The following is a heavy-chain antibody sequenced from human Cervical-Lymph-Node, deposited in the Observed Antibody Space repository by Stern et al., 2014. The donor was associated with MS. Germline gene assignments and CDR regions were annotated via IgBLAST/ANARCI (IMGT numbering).Heavy chain of an antibody. CDR2: ILPLFGTT. D-gene: IGHD1-26*01. CDR3: ARAGGSTVGYYVDY. Sequence: VQLVQSGAAVKKPGSSVQVSCQTSGDTFTRHAINWVRQAPGQGLEWMGGILPLFGTTNHAQKFRDRVTITADASTNTVYMELNSLTSEDTAVYFCARAGGSTVGYYVDYWGQGTLVTVSS. CDR1: GDTFTRHA. V-gene: IGHV1-69*01. J-gene: IGHJ4*02.